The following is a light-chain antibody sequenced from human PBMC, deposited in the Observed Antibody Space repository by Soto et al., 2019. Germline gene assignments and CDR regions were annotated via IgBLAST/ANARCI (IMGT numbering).Light chain of an antibody. J-gene: IGLJ1*01. CDR2: EVS. CDR3: SSYTSGRDVYV. CDR1: SSDVGSYRY. Sequence: QSVLTQPASVSGSPGQSITISCTGTSSDVGSYRYVSWFQQHPGKAPKLIIFEVSDRPSGVSTRFSGSKSGDTASLTISGLQADDEADYYCSSYTSGRDVYVFGGGTKVTVL. V-gene: IGLV2-14*01.